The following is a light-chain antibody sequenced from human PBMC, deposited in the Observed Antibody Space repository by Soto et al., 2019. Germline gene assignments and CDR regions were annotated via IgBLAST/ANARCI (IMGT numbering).Light chain of an antibody. CDR3: QQYGSL. CDR2: GAS. CDR1: QSVRSSH. Sequence: EIVLTQSPGTLSLSPGERATLSCRASQSVRSSHLAWYRQRPGQPPSLLIYGASSRATGIPDRFSGSGSGTDFTLTISRLEPEDFAVYYCQQYGSLFGQGTRLEI. J-gene: IGKJ5*01. V-gene: IGKV3-20*01.